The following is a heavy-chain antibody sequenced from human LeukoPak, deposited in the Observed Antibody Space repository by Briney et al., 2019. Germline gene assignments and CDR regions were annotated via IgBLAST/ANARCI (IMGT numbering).Heavy chain of an antibody. D-gene: IGHD5-24*01. CDR3: ARLRDGYNFRGSFDY. V-gene: IGHV4-59*11. J-gene: IGHJ4*02. CDR2: IYYSGST. CDR1: GGSISSHY. Sequence: PSETLSLTCTVSGGSISSHYWSWIRQPPGKGLEWIGYIYYSGSTNYNPSLKSRVTISVDTSKNQFSLKLSSVTAADTAVYYCARLRDGYNFRGSFDYWGQGTLVTVSS.